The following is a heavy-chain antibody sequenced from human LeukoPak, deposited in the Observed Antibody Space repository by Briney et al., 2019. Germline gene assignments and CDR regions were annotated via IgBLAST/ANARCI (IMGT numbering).Heavy chain of an antibody. CDR3: AKHLYYDSGAYHTLSSFDY. V-gene: IGHV3-23*01. Sequence: GGSLRLSCAASGFTFSNYAMSWVRQAPGEGLEWVSVISGSGGSTYYADSVKGRFTISRDNSKNTLYVQMNSLRAEDTAVYYCAKHLYYDSGAYHTLSSFDYWGQGTLVTVSS. J-gene: IGHJ4*02. CDR1: GFTFSNYA. CDR2: ISGSGGST. D-gene: IGHD3-22*01.